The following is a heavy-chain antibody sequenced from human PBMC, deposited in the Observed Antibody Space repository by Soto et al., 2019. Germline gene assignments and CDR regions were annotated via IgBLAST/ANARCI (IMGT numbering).Heavy chain of an antibody. CDR1: GGSISSGGYY. CDR2: IYYSGST. V-gene: IGHV4-31*03. CDR3: ARGSVVAAPLFAY. D-gene: IGHD2-15*01. J-gene: IGHJ4*02. Sequence: QVQLQESGPGLVKPSQTLSLTCTVSGGSISSGGYYWSWIRQHPGKGLEWIGYIYYSGSTYYNPSLKSRVTISVDTSKNQLSLKLSSVTAADTAVYYCARGSVVAAPLFAYWGQGTLVTVSS.